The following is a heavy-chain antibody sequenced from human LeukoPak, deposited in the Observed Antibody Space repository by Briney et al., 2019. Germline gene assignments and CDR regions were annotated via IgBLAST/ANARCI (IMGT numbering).Heavy chain of an antibody. Sequence: GGSLRLSCAASGFTFSSYEMNWVRQAPGKGLEWVSYISSSGSTIYYADSVKGRFTISRDNAKNSLYLQMNSPRAEDTAVYYCARDGRFYGDHVMGYWGQGTLVTVSS. CDR3: ARDGRFYGDHVMGY. CDR2: ISSSGSTI. J-gene: IGHJ4*02. D-gene: IGHD4-17*01. CDR1: GFTFSSYE. V-gene: IGHV3-48*03.